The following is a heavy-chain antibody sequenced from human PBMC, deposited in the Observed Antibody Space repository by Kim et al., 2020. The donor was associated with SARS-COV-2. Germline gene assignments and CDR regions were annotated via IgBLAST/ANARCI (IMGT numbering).Heavy chain of an antibody. J-gene: IGHJ4*02. Sequence: GGSLRLSCAASGFTFSSYAMHWVRQAPGKGLEWVAVISYDGNITYYADSMRGRFTISRDNSKNTLFLQMNSLRAEDTALYYCARDNDHGDYAVDYWGQGTLVTVSS. CDR2: ISYDGNIT. V-gene: IGHV3-30*04. CDR3: ARDNDHGDYAVDY. CDR1: GFTFSSYA. D-gene: IGHD4-17*01.